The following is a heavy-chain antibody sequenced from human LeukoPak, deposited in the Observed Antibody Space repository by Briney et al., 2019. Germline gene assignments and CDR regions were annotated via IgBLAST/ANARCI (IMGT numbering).Heavy chain of an antibody. J-gene: IGHJ6*02. CDR2: INHSGST. Sequence: PSETLSLTCAVYGGSFSGYYWSWIRQPPGKGLEWIGEINHSGSTNYNPSLKSRVTISVDTSKNQFPLKLSSVTAADTAVYYCARDGSGYDVGPPYGMDVWGQGTTVTVSS. D-gene: IGHD5-12*01. CDR3: ARDGSGYDVGPPYGMDV. CDR1: GGSFSGYY. V-gene: IGHV4-34*01.